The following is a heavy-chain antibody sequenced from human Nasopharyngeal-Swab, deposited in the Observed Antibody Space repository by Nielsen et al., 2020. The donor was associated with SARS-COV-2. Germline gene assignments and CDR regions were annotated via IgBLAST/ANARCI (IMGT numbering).Heavy chain of an antibody. CDR2: INAGNGNT. CDR3: ARVEAGYSSSGPYYYYGMDV. Sequence: ASVKVSCKASGYTFTSYAMHWVRQAPGQRLEWLGWINAGNGNTKYSQKSQGRVTITRDTSASTAYMELSSLSSEDTAVYYCARVEAGYSSSGPYYYYGMDVWGQGTTVTVSS. D-gene: IGHD6-13*01. CDR1: GYTFTSYA. J-gene: IGHJ6*02. V-gene: IGHV1-3*01.